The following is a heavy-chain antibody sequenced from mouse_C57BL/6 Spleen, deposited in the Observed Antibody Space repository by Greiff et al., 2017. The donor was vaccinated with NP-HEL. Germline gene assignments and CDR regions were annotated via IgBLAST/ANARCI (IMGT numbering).Heavy chain of an antibody. Sequence: VQLQQSGAELVKPGASVKISCKASGYAFSSYWMDWVKQRPGKGLTWIGQIYPGDGDTNYNGKFKGKATLTADKSSSTAYMQLSSLTSEDSAVYFCARRGLYYFDYWGQGTTLTVSS. J-gene: IGHJ2*01. CDR1: GYAFSSYW. D-gene: IGHD3-3*01. CDR3: ARRGLYYFDY. V-gene: IGHV1-80*01. CDR2: IYPGDGDT.